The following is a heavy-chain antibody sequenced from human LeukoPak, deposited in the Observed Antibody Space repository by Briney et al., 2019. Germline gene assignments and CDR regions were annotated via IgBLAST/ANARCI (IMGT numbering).Heavy chain of an antibody. V-gene: IGHV1-8*01. J-gene: IGHJ6*02. CDR1: GYTFTSYD. D-gene: IGHD3-10*01. CDR3: ARGLYGSGSYYLDYYYYGMDV. Sequence: ASVKVSCKASGYTFTSYDINWVRQATGQGLEWMGWMNPNSGNTGYAQKFQGRVTMTRNTSISTAYMELSSLRSEDTAVYYCARGLYGSGSYYLDYYYYGMDVWGQGTTVTVSS. CDR2: MNPNSGNT.